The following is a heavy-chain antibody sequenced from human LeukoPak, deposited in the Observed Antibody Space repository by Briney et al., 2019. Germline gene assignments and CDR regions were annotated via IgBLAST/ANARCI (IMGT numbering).Heavy chain of an antibody. D-gene: IGHD3-10*01. CDR1: GGTFSSYA. V-gene: IGHV1-69*13. Sequence: SVKVSCKASGGTFSSYAISWVRQAPGQGLEWMGGIIPIFGTANYAQKFQGRVTITADESTSTAYMELSSLRSEDTAVYYCARSLPYYYGSGSYYFDYWGQGTLVTVSS. CDR3: ARSLPYYYGSGSYYFDY. J-gene: IGHJ4*02. CDR2: IIPIFGTA.